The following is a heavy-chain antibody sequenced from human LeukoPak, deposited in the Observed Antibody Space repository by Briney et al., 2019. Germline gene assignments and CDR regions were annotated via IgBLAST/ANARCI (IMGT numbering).Heavy chain of an antibody. Sequence: GRSLRLSCAASGFTFSSYGIHWVRQAPGKGLEWVAVIWYGGSNKYYADSVKGRFTISRDTSENTLYLQMNSLRAEDTAVYYCARGGDSSGYSPLDYWGQGTLVTVSS. CDR1: GFTFSSYG. CDR3: ARGGDSSGYSPLDY. J-gene: IGHJ4*02. CDR2: IWYGGSNK. V-gene: IGHV3-33*01. D-gene: IGHD3-22*01.